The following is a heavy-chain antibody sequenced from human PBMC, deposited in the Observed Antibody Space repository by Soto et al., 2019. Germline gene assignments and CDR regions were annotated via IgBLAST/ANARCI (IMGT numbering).Heavy chain of an antibody. CDR3: ARDPGGGETAYYYGMDV. J-gene: IGHJ6*02. CDR1: GGTFSSYA. D-gene: IGHD3-16*01. V-gene: IGHV1-69*12. CDR2: IIPIFGTA. Sequence: QVQLVQSGAEVKKPGSSVKVSCKASGGTFSSYAISWVRQAPGQGLEWMGGIIPIFGTANYAQKFQGRVTITADESTSTAYMELSSLRSEDTAVYYCARDPGGGETAYYYGMDVWGQGTTVTVSS.